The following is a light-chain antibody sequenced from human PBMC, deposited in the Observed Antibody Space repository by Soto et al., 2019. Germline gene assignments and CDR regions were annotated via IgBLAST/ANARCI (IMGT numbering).Light chain of an antibody. CDR2: YAS. V-gene: IGKV1-5*01. CDR1: QSISSW. J-gene: IGKJ1*01. CDR3: QQYNSYST. Sequence: DIQMTQSPSTLSASVGDRVTITCRASQSISSWLAWYQQKPGKAPKLLIYYASSLESGVPSRFSGSGSGTEFTLNISSLQPDDFATYYCQQYNSYSTFGQGTMVDIK.